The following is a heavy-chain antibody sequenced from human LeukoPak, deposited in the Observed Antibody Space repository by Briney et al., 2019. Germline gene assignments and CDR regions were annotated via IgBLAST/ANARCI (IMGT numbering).Heavy chain of an antibody. CDR3: ARVGEKLRYFDWLGAFDY. CDR2: IYYSGST. Sequence: PSETLSLTCTVSGGSISSSSYYWSWIRQPPGKGLEWIGYIYYSGSTNYNPSLKSRVTISVDTSKNQFSLKLSSVTAADTAVYYCARVGEKLRYFDWLGAFDYWGQGTLVTVSS. CDR1: GGSISSSSYY. J-gene: IGHJ4*02. D-gene: IGHD3-9*01. V-gene: IGHV4-61*01.